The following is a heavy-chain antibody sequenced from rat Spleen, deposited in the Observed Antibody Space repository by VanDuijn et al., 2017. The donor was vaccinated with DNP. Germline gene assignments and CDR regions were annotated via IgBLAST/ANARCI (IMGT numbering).Heavy chain of an antibody. J-gene: IGHJ3*01. CDR2: ISYDGSST. CDR3: AHGDWFAY. V-gene: IGHV5-7*01. D-gene: IGHD4-2*01. Sequence: EVQLVESGGGLVQPGRSLKLSCAASGFTFSDYNMAWVRQAPKKGLEWVATISYDGSSTYYRDSVKGRFTISRDNAKSTLYLQMDSLRSEDTATYYCAHGDWFAYWGQGTLVTVSS. CDR1: GFTFSDYN.